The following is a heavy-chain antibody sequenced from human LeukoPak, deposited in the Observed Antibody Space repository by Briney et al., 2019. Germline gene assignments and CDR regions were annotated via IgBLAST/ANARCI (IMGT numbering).Heavy chain of an antibody. CDR2: ISGGVDIT. D-gene: IGHD4-11*01. V-gene: IGHV3-23*01. CDR3: AKGGSATITTGGFDP. CDR1: AFSFSSYA. Sequence: GGSLRLSCAASAFSFSSYAMSWVRQAPGKGLEWVAGISGGVDITYYADSVKGRFTISRDNSKNTLYLQVNSLRAEDTAIYCCAKGGSATITTGGFDPWGQGTLVTVSS. J-gene: IGHJ5*02.